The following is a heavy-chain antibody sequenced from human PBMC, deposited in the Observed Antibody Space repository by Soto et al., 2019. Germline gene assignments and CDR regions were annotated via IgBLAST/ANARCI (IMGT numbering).Heavy chain of an antibody. V-gene: IGHV4-31*03. D-gene: IGHD3-10*01. Sequence: QVQLQESGPGLVKPSQTLSLTCTVSGGSIRSGGYNWSWIRQLPGKGLEWIGYVFHTGYTYSNPSLKSRVTISVDTSKNQFSLRLSSVTVADTAVYYCARDMGKLITPEEWGQGILVTVSS. CDR3: ARDMGKLITPEE. CDR1: GGSIRSGGYN. J-gene: IGHJ4*02. CDR2: VFHTGYT.